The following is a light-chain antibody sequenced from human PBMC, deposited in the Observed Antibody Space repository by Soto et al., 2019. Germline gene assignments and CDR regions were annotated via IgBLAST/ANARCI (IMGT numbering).Light chain of an antibody. J-gene: IGKJ4*01. V-gene: IGKV3-20*01. CDR3: QQYDSFPLT. Sequence: EIVLTQSPGTLSLSPGKRATLSCRASQGVSASYLAWYQQKPGQAPRLLIYVGSRRATGIPDTFSGSGSGGDFTLTISRLEPEDFAVYYCQQYDSFPLTFGGGTKVEIK. CDR1: QGVSASY. CDR2: VGS.